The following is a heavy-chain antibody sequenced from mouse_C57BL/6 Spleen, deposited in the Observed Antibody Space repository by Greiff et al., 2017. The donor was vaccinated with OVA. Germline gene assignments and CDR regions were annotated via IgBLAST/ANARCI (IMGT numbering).Heavy chain of an antibody. J-gene: IGHJ3*01. CDR1: GYTFTSYG. Sequence: QVQLQQSGAELARPGASVKLSCKASGYTFTSYGISWVKQRTGQGLEWIGEIYPRSGNTYYNEKFKGKATLTADKSSSTAYMELRSLTSEDSAVYFCARRGLLFKYYDGWFAYWGQGTLVTVSA. CDR2: IYPRSGNT. D-gene: IGHD1-1*01. CDR3: ARRGLLFKYYDGWFAY. V-gene: IGHV1-81*01.